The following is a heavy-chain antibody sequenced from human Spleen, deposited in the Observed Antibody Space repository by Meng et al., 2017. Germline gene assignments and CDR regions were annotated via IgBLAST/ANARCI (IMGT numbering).Heavy chain of an antibody. CDR2: INHSGST. CDR3: AGGSLTVTTENINY. J-gene: IGHJ4*02. D-gene: IGHD4-17*01. V-gene: IGHV4-34*01. CDR1: GGSFSGYY. Sequence: QVRLQQWGAGLLKPSEPLSLPCAVYGGSFSGYYWSWIRQPPGKGLEWIGEINHSGSTNYNPSLKSRVTISVDTSKNQFSLKLSSVTAADTAVYYCAGGSLTVTTENINYWGQGTLVTVSS.